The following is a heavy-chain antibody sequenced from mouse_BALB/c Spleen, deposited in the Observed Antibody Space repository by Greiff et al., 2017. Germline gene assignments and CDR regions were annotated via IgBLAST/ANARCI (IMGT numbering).Heavy chain of an antibody. CDR1: GFTFSSYT. D-gene: IGHD4-1*01. J-gene: IGHJ3*01. Sequence: EVQLVESGGGLVKPGGSLKLSCAASGFTFSSYTMSWVRQTPEKRLEWVATISSGGSYTYYPDSVKGRFTISRDNAKNTLYLQMSSLKSEDTAMYYCTRDRRTGTGWFAYWGQGTLVTVSA. V-gene: IGHV5-6-4*01. CDR3: TRDRRTGTGWFAY. CDR2: ISSGGSYT.